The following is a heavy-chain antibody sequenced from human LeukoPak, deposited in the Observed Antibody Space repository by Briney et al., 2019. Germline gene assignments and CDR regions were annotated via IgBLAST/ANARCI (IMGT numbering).Heavy chain of an antibody. J-gene: IGHJ4*02. CDR2: IRPDGSDK. D-gene: IGHD6-19*01. CDR3: ARDRGWDTFDF. Sequence: GGSLRLSCSVSGFTFSNYWMTWLRQAPGKGLEWVANIRPDGSDKNCVDSVKGRFTISRDNAKSSLYLQMNSLRAEDTAVYYCARDRGWDTFDFWGQGNQVTVSS. CDR1: GFTFSNYW. V-gene: IGHV3-7*04.